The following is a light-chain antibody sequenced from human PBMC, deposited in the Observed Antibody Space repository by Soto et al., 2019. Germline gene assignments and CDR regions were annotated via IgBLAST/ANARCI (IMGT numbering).Light chain of an antibody. Sequence: EIVLTHSPGTLSLSPGGRATLSCRASQIVNNNYLAWYQQKPGQAPRLVISDASNRATGIPARFSGSGSGTDFTLTISRLEPEDFAVYYCQQYGSSPITFGQGTRL. CDR2: DAS. CDR1: QIVNNNY. J-gene: IGKJ5*01. V-gene: IGKV3-20*01. CDR3: QQYGSSPIT.